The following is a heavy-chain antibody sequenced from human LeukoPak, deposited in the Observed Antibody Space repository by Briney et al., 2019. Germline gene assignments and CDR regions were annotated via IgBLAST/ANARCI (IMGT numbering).Heavy chain of an antibody. CDR1: GFTFSSYA. Sequence: GGSLRLSCAAWGFTFSSYAMNEARQAPGEGLEWVSGIRSSGGTTYYANPVKSRFTITRDNSKNTLYLLMKSLRGEDAAAYYCAKAVGGVPSAFDYWGQGTLVTVSS. V-gene: IGHV3-23*01. D-gene: IGHD6-19*01. CDR3: AKAVGGVPSAFDY. CDR2: IRSSGGTT. J-gene: IGHJ4*02.